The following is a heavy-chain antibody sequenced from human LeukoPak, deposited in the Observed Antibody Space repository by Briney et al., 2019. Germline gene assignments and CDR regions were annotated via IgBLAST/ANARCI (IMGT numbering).Heavy chain of an antibody. CDR2: INHSGST. Sequence: SETLSLTCAVYGGSFSGYYWSWIRQPPGKGLEWIGEINHSGSTNYNPSLKSRVTISVDTSKNQFSLKLSSATAADTAVYYCARGGYGYFDWLSPFDYWGQGTLVTVSS. CDR3: ARGGYGYFDWLSPFDY. V-gene: IGHV4-34*01. J-gene: IGHJ4*02. D-gene: IGHD3-9*01. CDR1: GGSFSGYY.